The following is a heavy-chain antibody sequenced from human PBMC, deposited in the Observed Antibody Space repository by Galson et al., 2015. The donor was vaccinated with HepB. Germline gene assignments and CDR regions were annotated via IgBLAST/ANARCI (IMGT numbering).Heavy chain of an antibody. V-gene: IGHV5-51*03. Sequence: QSGAEVKKPGESLNISCKGSGYSLTSYWIGWVCQRSGKGLEWVGIIYPGDSDTRYSPSFQGQVTISADKSISTAYLQWSSLKASYTAMYYCSIWVEMAKLGFDYWGQGTLVTVSS. CDR3: SIWVEMAKLGFDY. J-gene: IGHJ4*02. CDR1: GYSLTSYW. D-gene: IGHD5-24*01. CDR2: IYPGDSDT.